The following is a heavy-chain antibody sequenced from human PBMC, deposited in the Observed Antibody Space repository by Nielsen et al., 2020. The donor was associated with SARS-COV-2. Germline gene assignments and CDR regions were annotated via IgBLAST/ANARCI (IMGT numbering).Heavy chain of an antibody. CDR2: INPNSGGT. D-gene: IGHD6-6*01. J-gene: IGHJ6*02. CDR3: ARDRSIAAPLLGYYYYGMDV. CDR1: GYTFTGYY. Sequence: ASVKVSCKASGYTFTGYYMHWVRQAPGQGLEWMGWINPNSGGTNYAQKFQGRVTISRDNAKNSLYLQMNSLRAEDTAVYYCARDRSIAAPLLGYYYYGMDVWGQGTTVTVSS. V-gene: IGHV1-2*02.